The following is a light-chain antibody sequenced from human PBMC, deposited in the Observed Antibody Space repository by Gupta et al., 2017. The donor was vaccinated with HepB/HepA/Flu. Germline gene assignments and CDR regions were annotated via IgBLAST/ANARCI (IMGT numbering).Light chain of an antibody. J-gene: IGLJ2*01. Sequence: QSVLTQPPSASGTPGQTVTIPCSGSSSNIGTNIENWYQQLPGTAPKLLMYSNNQRPSGVPDRFSGSKSGTSASLAISGLQSEDEADYYCATRDDSLNGHVVFGGGTKVTVL. V-gene: IGLV1-44*01. CDR2: SNN. CDR1: SSNIGTNI. CDR3: ATRDDSLNGHVV.